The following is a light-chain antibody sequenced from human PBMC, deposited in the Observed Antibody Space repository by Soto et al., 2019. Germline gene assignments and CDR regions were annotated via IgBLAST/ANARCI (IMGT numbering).Light chain of an antibody. CDR3: QQRRSWPLT. V-gene: IGKV3D-20*02. CDR2: DAS. J-gene: IGKJ4*01. CDR1: QSCSSSY. Sequence: IVLTESPGILSFSPTERATLSCRASQSCSSSYLAWYQQKPGQAPRLLIYDASHRATGIPARFSGSGSGTDFILTISSLEPEDFAVYYCQQRRSWPLTFGGGTKVDIK.